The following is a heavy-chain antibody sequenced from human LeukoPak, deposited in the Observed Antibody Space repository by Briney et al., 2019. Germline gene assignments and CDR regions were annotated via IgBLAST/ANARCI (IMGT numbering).Heavy chain of an antibody. Sequence: PSETLSLTCTVSGVSISRYYWRWIRQSPGKGLEWIGNIFYSGSTNYYPSFKSRVTISLDTSKNQFSLNLSSVTAADTAVYYCARVNRYCNDYWGQGTLVTVSS. V-gene: IGHV4-59*01. CDR3: ARVNRYCNDY. D-gene: IGHD6-13*01. CDR2: IFYSGST. J-gene: IGHJ4*02. CDR1: GVSISRYY.